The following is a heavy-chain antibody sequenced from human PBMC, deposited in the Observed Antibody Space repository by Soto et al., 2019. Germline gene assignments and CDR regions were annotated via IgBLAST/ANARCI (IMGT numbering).Heavy chain of an antibody. D-gene: IGHD2-2*02. CDR3: ARQKGKVVVVPAAISY. J-gene: IGHJ4*02. CDR1: GGSISSSSYY. V-gene: IGHV4-39*01. CDR2: IYYSGST. Sequence: SETLSLTCTVSGGSISSSSYYWGWIRQPPGKGLEWIGSIYYSGSTYYNPSLKSRVTISVDTSKNQFSLKLSSVTAADTAVYYCARQKGKVVVVPAAISYWGQGTLVTVSS.